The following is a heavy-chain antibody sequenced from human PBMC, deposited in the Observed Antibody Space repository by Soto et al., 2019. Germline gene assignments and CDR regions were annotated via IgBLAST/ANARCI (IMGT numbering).Heavy chain of an antibody. CDR1: GGTFSSHS. Sequence: VQLMQSGAEVKKPGSSVKVSCKASGGTFSSHSINWVRQAPGQGLEWMGGIITLFGTSNYAQNFQGRVTMTADQSPSTADMELNSRTSDDTAGYDCAREVGYGYISAALLDWGQGTLVTGSS. D-gene: IGHD5-18*01. CDR3: AREVGYGYISAALLD. CDR2: IITLFGTS. V-gene: IGHV1-69*01. J-gene: IGHJ4*02.